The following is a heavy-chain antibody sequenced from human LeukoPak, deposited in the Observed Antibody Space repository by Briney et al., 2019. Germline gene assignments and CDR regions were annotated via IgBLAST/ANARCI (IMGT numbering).Heavy chain of an antibody. J-gene: IGHJ4*02. CDR3: VRPSSGWFSLDY. CDR1: GYSFSSYW. D-gene: IGHD6-19*01. CDR2: IYPGDSDT. V-gene: IGHV5-51*01. Sequence: GESLKISCKGSGYSFSSYWIGWVRQMPGKGLEWMGIIYPGDSDTRYSPSSQGQVTISADKSISIAYLQWSSLKASDTAMYYCVRPSSGWFSLDYWGQGTLVTVSS.